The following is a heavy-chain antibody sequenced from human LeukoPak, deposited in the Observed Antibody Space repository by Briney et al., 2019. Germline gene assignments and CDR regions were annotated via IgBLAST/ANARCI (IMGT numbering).Heavy chain of an antibody. Sequence: GASVKVSCKASGYTFTSYAMNWVRQAPGQGLEWMGWINTNTGNPTYAQGFTGRFVFSLDTSVSTAYLQISSLKAEDTAVYYCARDYDILTDYYYYYYYGMDVWGQGTTVTVSS. CDR2: INTNTGNP. V-gene: IGHV7-4-1*02. CDR3: ARDYDILTDYYYYYYYGMDV. D-gene: IGHD3-9*01. J-gene: IGHJ6*02. CDR1: GYTFTSYA.